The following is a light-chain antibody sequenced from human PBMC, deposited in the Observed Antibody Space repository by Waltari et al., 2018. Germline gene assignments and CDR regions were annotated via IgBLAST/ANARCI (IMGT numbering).Light chain of an antibody. CDR2: EVS. CDR3: CSYAGSSTSLYV. J-gene: IGLJ1*01. V-gene: IGLV2-23*02. CDR1: SSDVGSHNL. Sequence: QSALTQPASVSWSPGQSTTISCTGTSSDVGSHNLVSWYQQHPGKAPQLMIYEVSKGPSGVSNRFSGSKSGNTASLTISGLQAEDEADYYCCSYAGSSTSLYVFGTGTKVTVL.